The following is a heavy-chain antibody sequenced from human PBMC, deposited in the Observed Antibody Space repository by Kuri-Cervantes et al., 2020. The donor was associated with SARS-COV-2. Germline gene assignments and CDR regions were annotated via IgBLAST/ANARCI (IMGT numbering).Heavy chain of an antibody. CDR1: GGSISSYY. V-gene: IGHV3-21*01. CDR3: AKDTEYSSGWYYFDY. J-gene: IGHJ4*02. D-gene: IGHD6-19*01. Sequence: ETLSLTCTVSGGSISSYYWSWVRQPPGKGLEWVSSISSSSSYIYYADSVKGRFTISRDNAKNSLYLQMNSLRAEDTAVYYCAKDTEYSSGWYYFDYWGQGTLVTVSS. CDR2: ISSSSSYI.